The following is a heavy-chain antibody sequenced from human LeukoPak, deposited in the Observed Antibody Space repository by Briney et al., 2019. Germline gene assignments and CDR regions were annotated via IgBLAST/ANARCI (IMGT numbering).Heavy chain of an antibody. Sequence: PGGSLRLSCAASGFTFSNHGMHWVRQAPGKGLEWVANMWYDGSQEYYADTVKGRFTISRDISKNTLYLQMNSLRAEDTAVYYCARDLAAARLDFRGQGTLVTVSS. J-gene: IGHJ4*02. V-gene: IGHV3-33*01. CDR3: ARDLAAARLDF. CDR2: MWYDGSQE. D-gene: IGHD6-6*01. CDR1: GFTFSNHG.